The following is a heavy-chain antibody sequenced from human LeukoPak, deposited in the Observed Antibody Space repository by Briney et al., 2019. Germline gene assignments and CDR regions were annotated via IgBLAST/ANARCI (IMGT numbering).Heavy chain of an antibody. D-gene: IGHD2-15*01. J-gene: IGHJ4*02. CDR2: ISGSGGST. V-gene: IGHV3-23*01. CDR3: EESAGPIDY. CDR1: GFTFSRYP. Sequence: GGSLRLSCPASGFTFSRYPMSWVRQAPGKGLERVSTISGSGGSTYYADSVKGRFTISRDNSKSTLYLQMNSLRAEDTAVYYCEESAGPIDYWGQGTLVTVSS.